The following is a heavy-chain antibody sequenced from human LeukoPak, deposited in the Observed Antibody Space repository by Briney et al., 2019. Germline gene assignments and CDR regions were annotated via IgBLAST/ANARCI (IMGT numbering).Heavy chain of an antibody. Sequence: ASVKVSCKASGYTFTSYAMNWVRQAPGQGLEWMGWINPNSGGTNYAQKFQGRVTMTRDTSISTVYMEMSRLRSDDTAVYYCASSKLPRYCSSTSCRRNAFDIWGQGTMVTVSS. CDR1: GYTFTSYA. CDR2: INPNSGGT. D-gene: IGHD2-2*01. J-gene: IGHJ3*02. V-gene: IGHV1-2*02. CDR3: ASSKLPRYCSSTSCRRNAFDI.